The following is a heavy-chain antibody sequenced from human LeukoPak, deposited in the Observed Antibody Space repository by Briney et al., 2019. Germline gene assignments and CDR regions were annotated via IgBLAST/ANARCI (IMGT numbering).Heavy chain of an antibody. D-gene: IGHD2-15*01. V-gene: IGHV4-39*01. Sequence: PSETLSLTCTVSGGSISSRSYYWSWIRQPPGKGLEWIGSIYHSGSTYYNPSLKSRVTISVDTSKNQFSLKLSSVTAADTAVYYCARQAGYCSGGSCYGGWFDPWGQGTLVAVSS. J-gene: IGHJ5*02. CDR1: GGSISSRSYY. CDR3: ARQAGYCSGGSCYGGWFDP. CDR2: IYHSGST.